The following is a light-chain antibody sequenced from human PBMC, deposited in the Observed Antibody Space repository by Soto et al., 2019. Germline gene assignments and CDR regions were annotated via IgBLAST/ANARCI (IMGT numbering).Light chain of an antibody. CDR2: DAS. J-gene: IGKJ1*01. CDR1: QSISSW. Sequence: DIQMTQSPSTLSASVGDRVTITCRANQSISSWLAWYQQKPGKAPKLLIYDASALPRGVPSRFSGSGSGTKFTLTIASLQPDDFATYYCQQYETFSGTFGPGTKVDIK. CDR3: QQYETFSGT. V-gene: IGKV1-5*01.